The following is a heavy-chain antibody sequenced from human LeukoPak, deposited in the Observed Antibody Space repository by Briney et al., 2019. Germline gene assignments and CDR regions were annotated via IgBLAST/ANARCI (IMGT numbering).Heavy chain of an antibody. CDR1: GGSISNYY. D-gene: IGHD3-22*01. V-gene: IGHV4-59*01. Sequence: SETLSLTCTVSGGSISNYYWSWIRQPPGKGQEWIGYIYYSGSANYNPSLSSRVTISVDTPKNQFSLKLSSVTAADTAVYYCARRRGYDSSGYYYNWGQGTLVTVSS. CDR2: IYYSGSA. J-gene: IGHJ4*02. CDR3: ARRRGYDSSGYYYN.